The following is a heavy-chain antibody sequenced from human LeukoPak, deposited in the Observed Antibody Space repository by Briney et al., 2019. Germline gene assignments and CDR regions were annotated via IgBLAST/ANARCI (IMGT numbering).Heavy chain of an antibody. D-gene: IGHD3-10*01. Sequence: PSQTLSLTCTVSGGSISSGSYYWSWIRQPAGKGLEWIGSIYTSGSTNYNPSLKSRFTISVDTSKNQFSLKLSSVTAADTAVYYCARDSFRLWFGELLYYMDVWGKGTTVTVSS. V-gene: IGHV4-61*02. CDR1: GGSISSGSYY. CDR2: IYTSGST. CDR3: ARDSFRLWFGELLYYMDV. J-gene: IGHJ6*03.